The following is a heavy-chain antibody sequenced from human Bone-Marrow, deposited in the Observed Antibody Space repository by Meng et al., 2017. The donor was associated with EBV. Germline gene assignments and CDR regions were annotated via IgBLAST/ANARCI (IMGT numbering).Heavy chain of an antibody. J-gene: IGHJ4*02. CDR3: ASESGRGFTPDY. CDR1: GGTFNSDA. Sequence: VQLVQSGAELKKPGASVKVSCWTSGGTFNSDAVSWVRQAPGQGLEWMGGLIPMSGAPHYAQKFQGRVTITADESTSTHYMDLSNLRSDDTAMYYCASESGRGFTPDYWGQGTLVTVSS. D-gene: IGHD3-10*01. V-gene: IGHV1-69*01. CDR2: LIPMSGAP.